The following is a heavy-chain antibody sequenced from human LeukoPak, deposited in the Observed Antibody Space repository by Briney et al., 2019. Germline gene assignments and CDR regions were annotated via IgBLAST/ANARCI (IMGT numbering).Heavy chain of an antibody. CDR3: ARDSGPLYYYDSSGYTFDY. J-gene: IGHJ4*02. V-gene: IGHV3-30-3*01. Sequence: PGRSLRLSCAASGFTFSSYAMHWVRQAPGKGLEWVAVISYDGSNKYYADSVKGRFTISRDNSKNTLYLQMNSLRAEDTAVYDCARDSGPLYYYDSSGYTFDYRGQGTLVTVSS. CDR1: GFTFSSYA. D-gene: IGHD3-22*01. CDR2: ISYDGSNK.